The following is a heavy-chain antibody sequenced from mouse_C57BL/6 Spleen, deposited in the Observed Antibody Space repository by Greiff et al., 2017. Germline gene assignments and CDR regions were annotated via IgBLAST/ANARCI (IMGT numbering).Heavy chain of an antibody. CDR2: IDPSDSYT. V-gene: IGHV1-50*01. CDR3: AKRDSSGFFGY. D-gene: IGHD3-2*02. CDR1: GYTFTSYW. J-gene: IGHJ2*01. Sequence: QVQLQQSGAELVKPGASVKLSCMASGYTFTSYWMQWVKQRPGQGLEWIGEIDPSDSYTNYNQKFKGKATLTVDTSSSTAYMQLSSLTSEDSAVYYCAKRDSSGFFGYWGQGTTLTVSS.